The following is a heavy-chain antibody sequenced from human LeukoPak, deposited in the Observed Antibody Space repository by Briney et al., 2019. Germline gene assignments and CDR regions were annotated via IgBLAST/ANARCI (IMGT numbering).Heavy chain of an antibody. Sequence: GGSLRLSSKASGFTVSNNYMNWVRQAPGKELEWVALIYSGGSTQYADSMKGRFTISRDNSRNTLYLQMSSLRVEDTAVYYCARDPPGIAASVSGGWGQGILVTVSS. D-gene: IGHD6-13*01. CDR1: GFTVSNNY. V-gene: IGHV3-53*01. CDR2: IYSGGST. J-gene: IGHJ4*02. CDR3: ARDPPGIAASVSGG.